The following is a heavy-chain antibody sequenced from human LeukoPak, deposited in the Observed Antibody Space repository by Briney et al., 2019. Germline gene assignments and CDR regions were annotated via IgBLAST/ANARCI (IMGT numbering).Heavy chain of an antibody. D-gene: IGHD2-8*02. Sequence: SETLSLTCTVSGGSISSSSYYWGWIRQPPGKGLEWIGSIYYSGSTYYNPSLKSRVTISVDTSKNQFSLKLSSVTAADTAVYYCARSTSGGYWFDPWGQGTLVTDSS. J-gene: IGHJ5*02. CDR3: ARSTSGGYWFDP. CDR2: IYYSGST. V-gene: IGHV4-39*07. CDR1: GGSISSSSYY.